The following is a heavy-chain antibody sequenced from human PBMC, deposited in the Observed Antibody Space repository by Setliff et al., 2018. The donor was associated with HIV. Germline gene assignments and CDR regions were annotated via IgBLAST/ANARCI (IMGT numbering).Heavy chain of an antibody. Sequence: GASVKVSCKASGYTFTSYIINWILQAPGQGLGWVGWISPSNGNTNYAQKVQGRVTMTTDTSTSAAYMELRSLRSDDTAVYYCATKVYCTNGVCLDAFDVWGQGTMVTVSS. J-gene: IGHJ3*01. V-gene: IGHV1-18*01. CDR2: ISPSNGNT. CDR3: ATKVYCTNGVCLDAFDV. D-gene: IGHD2-8*01. CDR1: GYTFTSYI.